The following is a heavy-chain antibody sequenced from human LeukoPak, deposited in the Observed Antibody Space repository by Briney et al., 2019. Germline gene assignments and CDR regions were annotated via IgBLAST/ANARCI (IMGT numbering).Heavy chain of an antibody. CDR3: ARRDISSGWSFDY. D-gene: IGHD6-19*01. CDR2: IHTSGST. CDR1: SGSISNYH. V-gene: IGHV4-4*07. Sequence: SETLSLTCTVSSGSISNYHWSWIRQPAGKGLEWIGQIHTSGSTNYNPPLKSRVSMSIDTPENQLSLTIRSATAADTAVYYCARRDISSGWSFDYWGQGTLVTVSS. J-gene: IGHJ4*02.